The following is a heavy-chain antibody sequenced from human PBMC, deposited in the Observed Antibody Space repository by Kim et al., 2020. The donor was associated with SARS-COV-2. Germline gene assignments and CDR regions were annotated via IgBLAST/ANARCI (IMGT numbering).Heavy chain of an antibody. J-gene: IGHJ4*02. D-gene: IGHD3-9*01. Sequence: ASVKVSCKASGYSFTNYVMHWVRQAPGQRLEWMGWINTGNGNTKYSQKFQGRVTITRDTSASTAFMELSSLRSEDTAVYYCARGGVGYFDPFDYWGQGTL. CDR1: GYSFTNYV. V-gene: IGHV1-3*04. CDR2: INTGNGNT. CDR3: ARGGVGYFDPFDY.